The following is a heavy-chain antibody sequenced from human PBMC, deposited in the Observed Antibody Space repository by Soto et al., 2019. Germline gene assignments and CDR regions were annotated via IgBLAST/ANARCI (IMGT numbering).Heavy chain of an antibody. CDR2: ISAYNGNT. CDR3: ARGGSYYDSSGPSDY. Sequence: RASVKVSCKASGYTFTSYGISWVRQAPGQGLERMGWISAYNGNTNYAQKLQGRVTMTTDTSTSTAYMELRSLRSDDTAVYYCARGGSYYDSSGPSDYWGQGTLVTVSS. V-gene: IGHV1-18*01. D-gene: IGHD3-22*01. J-gene: IGHJ4*02. CDR1: GYTFTSYG.